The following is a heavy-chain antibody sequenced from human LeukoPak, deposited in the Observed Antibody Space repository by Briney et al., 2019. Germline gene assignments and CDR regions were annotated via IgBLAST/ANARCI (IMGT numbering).Heavy chain of an antibody. Sequence: GRSLRLSCRASRFSFSDYDMHWVRQAPGKGLEWVAVISYDGSRKHYGDSVKGRFTISRDNSKNTLYLQMNSLRAEDTAVYFCAKYAYNWNAPDGFDMWGQGTMVIVSS. CDR3: AKYAYNWNAPDGFDM. J-gene: IGHJ3*02. CDR1: RFSFSDYD. V-gene: IGHV3-30*18. CDR2: ISYDGSRK. D-gene: IGHD1-1*01.